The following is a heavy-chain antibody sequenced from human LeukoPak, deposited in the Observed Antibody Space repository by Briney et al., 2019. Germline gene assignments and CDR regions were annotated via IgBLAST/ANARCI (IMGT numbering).Heavy chain of an antibody. CDR3: ERHSLQYGWSIGYYYYYYMDV. CDR1: GGSISSYY. CDR2: IYYSGST. Sequence: SETLSLTCTVSGGSISSYYWSWIRQPPGKGLECIGYIYYSGSTNYNPSLKSRVTISVDTSKQQFSLKLSSVTAADTGVYYCERHSLQYGWSIGYYYYYYMDVWGKGTTVTVSS. V-gene: IGHV4-59*08. J-gene: IGHJ6*03. D-gene: IGHD6-19*01.